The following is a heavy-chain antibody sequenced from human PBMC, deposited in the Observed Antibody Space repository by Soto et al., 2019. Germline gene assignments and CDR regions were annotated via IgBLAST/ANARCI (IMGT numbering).Heavy chain of an antibody. D-gene: IGHD6-13*01. CDR3: ASAGAGRAPISI. J-gene: IGHJ3*02. Sequence: PSETLSLTCNISGGSISTYYWTWVRQSPGKGLEWIGYVSYLADTNYNPSLKSRVTISVDTPKNQFSLNLGSVTAADTAMYYCASAGAGRAPISIWGPGTMVTVSS. V-gene: IGHV4-59*01. CDR2: VSYLADT. CDR1: GGSISTYY.